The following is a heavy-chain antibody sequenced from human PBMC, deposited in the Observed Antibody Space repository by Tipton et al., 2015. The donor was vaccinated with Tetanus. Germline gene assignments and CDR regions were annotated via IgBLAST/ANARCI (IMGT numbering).Heavy chain of an antibody. V-gene: IGHV3-23*01. D-gene: IGHD6-13*01. CDR1: GFTFSSYV. Sequence: SLRLSCAASGFTFSSYVMTWVRQAPGVGLEWVSSISGSAGSTYYADSAKGRFTIFRDNSNSTLYLEMNNLRADDTAVYYCAKEKQPVPSFDHWGQGTLVIVSS. CDR3: AKEKQPVPSFDH. J-gene: IGHJ4*02. CDR2: ISGSAGST.